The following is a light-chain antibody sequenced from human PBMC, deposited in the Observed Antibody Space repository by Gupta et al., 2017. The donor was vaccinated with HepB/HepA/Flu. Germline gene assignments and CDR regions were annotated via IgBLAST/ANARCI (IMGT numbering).Light chain of an antibody. V-gene: IGKV1-39*01. CDR1: QSISSY. CDR2: AAS. Sequence: DIQMTQSPPSLSASVGDRVTITCRASQSISSYLNWYQQKPGKAPKLLIYAASSLQSGVPSRFSGSGSGTDFTLTISRLQPEDFATYYCQQSYSTLTFGPGTKVDIK. J-gene: IGKJ3*01. CDR3: QQSYSTLT.